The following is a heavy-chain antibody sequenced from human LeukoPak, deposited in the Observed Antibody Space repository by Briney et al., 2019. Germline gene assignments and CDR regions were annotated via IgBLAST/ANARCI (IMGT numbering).Heavy chain of an antibody. CDR1: GSTFTMFS. CDR3: ARTYDFGIGPPGDAFDN. Sequence: GGSLRLSCAASGSTFTMFSMNWLRQAPGKGLEWIAFIRGRSDTTYYADSVQGRFTISRDNAEDSVYLQMNSLRVEDTAVYYCARTYDFGIGPPGDAFDNWGQGTLVTVFS. V-gene: IGHV3-48*01. J-gene: IGHJ3*02. CDR2: IRGRSDTT. D-gene: IGHD3-3*01.